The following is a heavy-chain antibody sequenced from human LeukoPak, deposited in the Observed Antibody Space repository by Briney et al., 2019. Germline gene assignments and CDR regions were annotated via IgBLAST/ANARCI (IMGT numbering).Heavy chain of an antibody. D-gene: IGHD3-22*01. CDR2: ISSSSSYI. Sequence: PGGSLRLSCAASGFTFSSYSMNWVRQAPGKGLEWVSSISSSSSYIYYADSVKGRFTISRDNAKNSLYLQMNSLRAEDTAVCYCAKDYYDSSGYFGYYYYYGMDVWGQGTTVTVSS. CDR3: AKDYYDSSGYFGYYYYYGMDV. J-gene: IGHJ6*02. CDR1: GFTFSSYS. V-gene: IGHV3-21*01.